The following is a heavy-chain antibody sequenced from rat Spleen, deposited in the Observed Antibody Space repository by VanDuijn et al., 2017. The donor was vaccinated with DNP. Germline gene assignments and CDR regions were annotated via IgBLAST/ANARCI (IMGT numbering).Heavy chain of an antibody. CDR2: ITYDGDST. CDR3: TRDNYSSYMPYYYAMDA. V-gene: IGHV5-20*01. CDR1: GFTFSDYY. D-gene: IGHD1-2*01. Sequence: EVQLVESGGGLVQPGRSLKLSCAASGFTFSDYYMAWVRQAPTKGLEWVAAITYDGDSTYYRDSVKGRFTISRDNAESTLYLQMNSLRSEDTATYYCTRDNYSSYMPYYYAMDAWGQGVMVTVSS. J-gene: IGHJ2*01.